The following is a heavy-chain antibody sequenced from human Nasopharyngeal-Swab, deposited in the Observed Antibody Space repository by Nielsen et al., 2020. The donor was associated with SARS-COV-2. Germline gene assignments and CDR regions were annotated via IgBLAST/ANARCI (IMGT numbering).Heavy chain of an antibody. CDR2: IKSKTDGGTT. CDR3: ARDLAVADSAEYFQH. V-gene: IGHV3-15*01. CDR1: GFTFSSYW. D-gene: IGHD6-19*01. J-gene: IGHJ1*01. Sequence: SCAASGFTFSSYWMSWVRQAPGKGLEWVGRIKSKTDGGTTDYAAPVKGRFTISRDDSKNTLYLQMNSLRAEDTAVYYCARDLAVADSAEYFQHWGQGTLVTVSS.